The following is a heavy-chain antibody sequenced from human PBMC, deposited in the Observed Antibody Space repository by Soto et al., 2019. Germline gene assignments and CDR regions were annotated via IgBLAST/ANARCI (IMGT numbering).Heavy chain of an antibody. CDR1: GFTFSSYG. D-gene: IGHD3-22*01. CDR2: IWYDGSNK. J-gene: IGHJ6*02. Sequence: QVQLVESGGGVVQPGRSLRLSCAASGFTFSSYGMHWVRQAPGKGLEWVAVIWYDGSNKYYADSVKGRFTISRDNSKNTLYLQMNSLRAEDTAVYYCARGGYYYDSSGYYSEGYYYDGMDVWGQGTTVTVSS. CDR3: ARGGYYYDSSGYYSEGYYYDGMDV. V-gene: IGHV3-33*01.